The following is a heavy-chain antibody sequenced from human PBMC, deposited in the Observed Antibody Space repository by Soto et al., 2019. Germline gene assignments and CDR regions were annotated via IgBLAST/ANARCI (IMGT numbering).Heavy chain of an antibody. CDR1: GDSISHYY. V-gene: IGHV4-59*08. CDR3: ARHYGVDYGDLNDAFDV. D-gene: IGHD4-17*01. J-gene: IGHJ3*01. CDR2: IYYSGST. Sequence: QVQLQESGPGLVKPSETLSLTCTVSGDSISHYYWRWIRQPPGKGLEWIGNIYYSGSTNYNPSLSSRVTISVDTSQNQFSLKLSSVTAAGTAVYYCARHYGVDYGDLNDAFDVWGQGTMVTVSS.